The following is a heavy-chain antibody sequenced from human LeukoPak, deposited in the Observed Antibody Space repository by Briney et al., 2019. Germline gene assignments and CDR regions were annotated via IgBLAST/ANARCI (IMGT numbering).Heavy chain of an antibody. V-gene: IGHV4-39*01. CDR2: FYSTGTI. J-gene: IGHJ4*02. CDR1: GDSLINSVYY. D-gene: IGHD1-26*01. CDR3: ARHGAGYAGAYYVPC. Sequence: PSETLSLTCTVSGDSLINSVYYWGWIRQPPGKGLEWVGSFYSTGTIYYNPSLKSRVTVSADTSKNQFSLQLTSVTVADAAVYYCARHGAGYAGAYYVPCWGQGTLVSVSS.